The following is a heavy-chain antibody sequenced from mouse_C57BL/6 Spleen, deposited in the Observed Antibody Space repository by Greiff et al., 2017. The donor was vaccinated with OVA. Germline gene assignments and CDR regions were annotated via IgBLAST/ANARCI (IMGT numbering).Heavy chain of an antibody. CDR1: GYTFTDYY. CDR3: ASHYYGSRSFAY. V-gene: IGHV1-26*01. CDR2: INPNNGGT. J-gene: IGHJ3*01. D-gene: IGHD1-1*01. Sequence: VQLQQSGPELVKPGASVKISCKASGYTFTDYYMNWVKQSHGKSLEWIGDINPNNGGTSYNQKFKGKATLTVDKSSSTAYMELRSLTSEDSAVYYCASHYYGSRSFAYWGQGTLVTVSA.